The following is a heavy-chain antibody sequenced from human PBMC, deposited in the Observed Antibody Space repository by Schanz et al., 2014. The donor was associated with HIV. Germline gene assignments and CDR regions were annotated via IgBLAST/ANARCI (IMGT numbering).Heavy chain of an antibody. Sequence: QVLLVESGGGVVQPGRSLRLSCAASGYSFSTYGMYWVRQAPGKGLEWVADIWHDGSNKNYADSVKGRFTISRDNSRNTVYLQMDSLRVEDTAVYGCARQGLRFSFWLDYWGQGTPVTVS. V-gene: IGHV3-33*01. D-gene: IGHD4-17*01. CDR1: GYSFSTYG. J-gene: IGHJ4*02. CDR3: ARQGLRFSFWLDY. CDR2: IWHDGSNK.